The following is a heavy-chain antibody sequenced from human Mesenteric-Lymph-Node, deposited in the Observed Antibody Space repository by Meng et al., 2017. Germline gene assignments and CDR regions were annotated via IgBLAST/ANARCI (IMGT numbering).Heavy chain of an antibody. CDR3: ASGCSGVSCYWGDAFDI. Sequence: SVKVSCKASGGTFSSYAISWVRQAPGQGLEWMGGIIPIFGTANYAQKFQGRVTITTDESTSTAYMELSSLRSEDTAVYYCASGCSGVSCYWGDAFDIWGQGTMVTVSS. CDR2: IIPIFGTA. J-gene: IGHJ3*02. V-gene: IGHV1-69*05. D-gene: IGHD2-15*01. CDR1: GGTFSSYA.